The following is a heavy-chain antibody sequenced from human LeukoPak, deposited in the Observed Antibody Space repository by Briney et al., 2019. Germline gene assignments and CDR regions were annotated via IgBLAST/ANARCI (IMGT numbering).Heavy chain of an antibody. V-gene: IGHV1-2*02. D-gene: IGHD4-23*01. CDR1: GGTFSSYA. Sequence: ASVKVSCKASGGTFSSYAISWVRQAPGQGLEWMGWINPNSGGTNYAQKFQGRVTTTGDTSISTAYMELSRLRSDDTAVYYCARADGGNWFDPWGQGTLVTVSS. CDR3: ARADGGNWFDP. J-gene: IGHJ5*02. CDR2: INPNSGGT.